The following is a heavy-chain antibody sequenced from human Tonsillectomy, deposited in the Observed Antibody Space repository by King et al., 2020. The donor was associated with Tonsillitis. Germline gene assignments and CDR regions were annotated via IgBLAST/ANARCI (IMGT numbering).Heavy chain of an antibody. CDR1: GYSISSGYY. D-gene: IGHD3-9*01. CDR3: ARDEGDILTGYYHDAFDI. CDR2: IYHSGST. Sequence: VQLQESGPGLVKPSETLSLTCAVSGYSISSGYYWGWIRQPPGKGLEWIGSIYHSGSTYYNPSLKSRVTISVDTSKNQFSLKLSSVTAADTAVYYCARDEGDILTGYYHDAFDIWGQGTMVTVSS. V-gene: IGHV4-38-2*02. J-gene: IGHJ3*02.